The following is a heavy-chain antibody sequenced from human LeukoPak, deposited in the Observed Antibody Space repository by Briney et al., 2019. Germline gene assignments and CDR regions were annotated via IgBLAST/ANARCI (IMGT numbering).Heavy chain of an antibody. J-gene: IGHJ4*02. CDR2: IYYSGST. CDR3: ATAPSLAAAGSPYFDY. D-gene: IGHD6-13*01. V-gene: IGHV4-59*04. Sequence: PSETLSLTCTVSGGSISSYYWSWIRQPPGKGLEWIGYIYYSGSTYYNPSLKSRVTISVDTSKNQFSLKLSSVTAADTAVYYCATAPSLAAAGSPYFDYWGQGTLVTVSS. CDR1: GGSISSYY.